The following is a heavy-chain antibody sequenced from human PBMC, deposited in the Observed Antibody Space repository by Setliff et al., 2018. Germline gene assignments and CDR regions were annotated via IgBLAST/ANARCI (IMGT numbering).Heavy chain of an antibody. D-gene: IGHD2-2*01. V-gene: IGHV4-34*01. CDR1: GGSFSNYY. Sequence: PSETLSLTCTVYGGSFSNYYWSWIRQPPGKGLEWIGEINHSGSTNYNPSLTSRVTISVDTSKNQFSLKLSSVTAADTAVYYCARGRMRGSCSGPSCTYDPFDIWGQGTPVTVSS. CDR3: ARGRMRGSCSGPSCTYDPFDI. CDR2: INHSGST. J-gene: IGHJ3*02.